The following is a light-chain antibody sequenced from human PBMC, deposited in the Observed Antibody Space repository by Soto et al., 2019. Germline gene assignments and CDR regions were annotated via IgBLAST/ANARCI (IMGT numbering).Light chain of an antibody. J-gene: IGLJ3*02. V-gene: IGLV2-8*01. Sequence: QSALTQPPSASGSPGQSVTISCTGTSSDVGGYNYVSWYQHHPGRAPKPIIFDVNDQPSGVPDRFSASKSGNTASLTVSGLQAEDEADYYCSLFAGSKNWVFGGGTKVTVL. CDR2: DVN. CDR3: SLFAGSKNWV. CDR1: SSDVGGYNY.